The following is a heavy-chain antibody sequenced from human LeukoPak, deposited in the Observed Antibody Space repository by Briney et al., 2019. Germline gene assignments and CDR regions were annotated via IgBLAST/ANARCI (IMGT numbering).Heavy chain of an antibody. J-gene: IGHJ4*02. CDR1: GFTFSDYY. CDR2: ISSSSSTI. V-gene: IGHV3-11*01. Sequence: PGGSLRLSCAASGFTFSDYYMSWIRQAPGKGLEWVSYISSSSSTIYYADSVKGRFTISRDNAKNSLYLQMNSLRAEDTAVYYCATLDSEDYDILTGYYSPVDYWGQGTLVTVSS. CDR3: ATLDSEDYDILTGYYSPVDY. D-gene: IGHD3-9*01.